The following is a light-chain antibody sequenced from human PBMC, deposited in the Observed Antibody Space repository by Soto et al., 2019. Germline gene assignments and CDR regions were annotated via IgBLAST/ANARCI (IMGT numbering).Light chain of an antibody. J-gene: IGKJ5*01. CDR1: QSVSNF. CDR3: QQRYNWPPIT. CDR2: DAS. Sequence: EIVLTQSPATLSLSPGERATLSCRASQSVSNFLAWYQQKPGQAPRLLIYDASKRATDIPARFSGSGSGTAFTLTITSLEPEDFAVYYCQQRYNWPPITFGQGTRLEIK. V-gene: IGKV3-11*01.